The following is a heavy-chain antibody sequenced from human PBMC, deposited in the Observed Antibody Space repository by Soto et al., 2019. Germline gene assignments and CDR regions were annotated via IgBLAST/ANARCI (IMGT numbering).Heavy chain of an antibody. D-gene: IGHD6-13*01. CDR3: ARHRSIAAAGRGNWFDP. CDR2: IYYSGST. J-gene: IGHJ5*02. V-gene: IGHV4-39*01. Sequence: SETLSLTCTVSGGSISSSSYYWCWIRQPPGKGLEWIGSIYYSGSTYYNPSLKSRVTISVDTSKKKVSLNLSSVTAADTAVYYCARHRSIAAAGRGNWFDPWGQGTLVTVSS. CDR1: GGSISSSSYY.